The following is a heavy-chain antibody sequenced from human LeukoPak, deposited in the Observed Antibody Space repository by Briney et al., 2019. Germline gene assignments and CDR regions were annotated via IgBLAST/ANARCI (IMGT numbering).Heavy chain of an antibody. CDR3: ARNNGMDV. CDR1: GFALSSHW. J-gene: IGHJ6*02. CDR2: VNRDGSET. Sequence: GGSLRLSCAASGFALSSHWMTWVRRVPGRGPEWVANVNRDGSETYYLDSVKGRFTISKDNAKNSLYLQMNSLRAEDTALYHCARNNGMDVWGQGTTVIVSS. V-gene: IGHV3-7*03.